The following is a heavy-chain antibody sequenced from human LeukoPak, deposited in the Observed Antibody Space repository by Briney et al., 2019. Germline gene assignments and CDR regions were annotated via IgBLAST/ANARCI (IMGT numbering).Heavy chain of an antibody. CDR2: ISSGRST. Sequence: GGSLRLSCAASGFTFSSYSMNWVRQAPGKGLEWVSVISSGRSTFYADSVKGRFTISRDNSKNTLYLQMNSLRAEDTAVYYCARLNYFYDSSGYPFFDYWGQGTLVTVSS. CDR1: GFTFSSYS. J-gene: IGHJ4*02. D-gene: IGHD3-22*01. V-gene: IGHV3-53*01. CDR3: ARLNYFYDSSGYPFFDY.